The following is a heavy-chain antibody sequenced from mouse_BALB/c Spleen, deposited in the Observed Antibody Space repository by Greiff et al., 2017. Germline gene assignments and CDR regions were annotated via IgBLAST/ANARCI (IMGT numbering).Heavy chain of an antibody. CDR2: INPSNGRT. V-gene: IGHV1S81*02. CDR3: ARGSGYVDY. D-gene: IGHD3-1*01. J-gene: IGHJ2*01. CDR1: GYTFTSYW. Sequence: QVQLQQPGAELVKPGASVKLSCKASGYTFTSYWMHWVKQRPGQGLEWIGEINPSNGRTNYNEKFKSKATLTVDKSSSTAYMQLSSLTSEDSAVYYCARGSGYVDYWGQGTTRTVSS.